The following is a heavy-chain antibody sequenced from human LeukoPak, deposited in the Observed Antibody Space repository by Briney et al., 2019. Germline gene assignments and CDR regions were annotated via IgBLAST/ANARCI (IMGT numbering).Heavy chain of an antibody. CDR2: IIPIFGTA. V-gene: IGHV1-69*01. Sequence: CIDSGVNGNSYALSWRRQTTRQGLEWMGGIIPIFGTANYAQKFQGRVTITADESTSIAYMELSSVRSEDTAVYYCARGGPIDYDILTGYYSAHYWGQGTLVTVSS. D-gene: IGHD3-9*01. J-gene: IGHJ4*02. CDR1: GVNGNSYA. CDR3: ARGGPIDYDILTGYYSAHY.